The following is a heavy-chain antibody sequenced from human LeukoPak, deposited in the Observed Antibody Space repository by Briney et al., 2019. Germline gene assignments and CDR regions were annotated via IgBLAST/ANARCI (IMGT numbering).Heavy chain of an antibody. Sequence: SVKVSCKASGYTFTSYGISWVRQAPGQGLEWMGRIIPILGIANYAQKFQGRVTITADKSTSTAYMELSSLRSEDTAVYYCALPRRDGYNAGAFDIWGQGTMVTVSS. J-gene: IGHJ3*02. CDR3: ALPRRDGYNAGAFDI. CDR1: GYTFTSYG. V-gene: IGHV1-69*04. CDR2: IIPILGIA. D-gene: IGHD5-24*01.